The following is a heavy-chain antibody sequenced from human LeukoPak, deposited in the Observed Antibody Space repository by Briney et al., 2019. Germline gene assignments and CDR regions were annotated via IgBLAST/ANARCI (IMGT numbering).Heavy chain of an antibody. CDR1: SGSINSYY. J-gene: IGHJ4*02. Sequence: SETLSLTCTVSSGSINSYYWGWVRQPAGKGLEWIGRIYTTGKTDYNPSLKSRLTMSVDTSKRQFSLILTSVTAADTAIYFCARHGYTASQYFLDFWSQGTLVTVSS. D-gene: IGHD3-16*01. CDR3: ARHGYTASQYFLDF. CDR2: IYTTGKT. V-gene: IGHV4-4*07.